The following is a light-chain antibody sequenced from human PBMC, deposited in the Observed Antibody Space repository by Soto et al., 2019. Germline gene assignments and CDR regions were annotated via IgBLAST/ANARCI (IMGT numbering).Light chain of an antibody. J-gene: IGKJ1*01. V-gene: IGKV3-20*01. Sequence: EIVLTQSPGTLSLSPGERATLSCRASQSVSSSYLAWYQQKPGQAPRLLIYGASLRATGIPDRFSGSGSGTDFTFTISRLEPEDVAVYYCQQYGNSPRTFGQGTKVEIK. CDR3: QQYGNSPRT. CDR2: GAS. CDR1: QSVSSSY.